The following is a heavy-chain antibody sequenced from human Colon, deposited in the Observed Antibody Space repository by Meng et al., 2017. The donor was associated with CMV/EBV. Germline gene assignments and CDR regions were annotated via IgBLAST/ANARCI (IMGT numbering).Heavy chain of an antibody. CDR3: ARDMGFLGGTFDY. V-gene: IGHV3-11*01. J-gene: IGHJ4*02. D-gene: IGHD1-26*01. Sequence: GESLKISCAASGFTFSDYYMSWIRQAPGKGLEWVSYISSSGSTIYYADSVKGRFTISRDNAKNSLYLQMNSLRAEDTAVYYCARDMGFLGGTFDYWGQGTLVTVSS. CDR1: GFTFSDYY. CDR2: ISSSGSTI.